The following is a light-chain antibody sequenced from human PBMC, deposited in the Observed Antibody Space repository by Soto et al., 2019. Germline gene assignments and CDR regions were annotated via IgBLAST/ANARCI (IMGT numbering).Light chain of an antibody. J-gene: IGLJ1*01. V-gene: IGLV2-14*01. CDR3: SSYTRSSRV. Sequence: QSVLSQPASVSGSPGHSITISCTGTSSDVGGYNYVSWYQQHPGKAPKLMIYEVSNRPSGVSNRFSGSKSGNTASLTISGLQAEDEADYYCSSYTRSSRVFGTGTKVTVL. CDR2: EVS. CDR1: SSDVGGYNY.